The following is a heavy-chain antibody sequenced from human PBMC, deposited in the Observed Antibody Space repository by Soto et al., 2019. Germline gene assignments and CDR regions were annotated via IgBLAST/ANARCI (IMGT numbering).Heavy chain of an antibody. CDR1: GFSFSNYV. V-gene: IGHV3-23*01. Sequence: GGSLRLSCAVSGFSFSNYVMSWVRQAPGKGLEWVSSISGSGASTYYADSVKGRFTVSRDNPKNTLYLQMSSLRAEDTAVYYCAKQRVVMVRGVSPPDYWGQGTLVTVSS. CDR3: AKQRVVMVRGVSPPDY. J-gene: IGHJ4*02. CDR2: ISGSGAST. D-gene: IGHD3-10*01.